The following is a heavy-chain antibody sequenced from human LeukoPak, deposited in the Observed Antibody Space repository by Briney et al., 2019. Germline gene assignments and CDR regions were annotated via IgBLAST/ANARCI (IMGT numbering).Heavy chain of an antibody. J-gene: IGHJ4*02. D-gene: IGHD2-8*01. V-gene: IGHV1-69*13. CDR1: GGTFSSYA. CDR2: IIPIFGTA. CDR3: ARGCMLFFSMDY. Sequence: GASVKASCKASGGTFSSYAISWVRQAPGQGLEWMGGIIPIFGTANYAQKFQGRVTITADESTSTAYMELSSLRSEDTAVYYCARGCMLFFSMDYWGQGTLVTVSS.